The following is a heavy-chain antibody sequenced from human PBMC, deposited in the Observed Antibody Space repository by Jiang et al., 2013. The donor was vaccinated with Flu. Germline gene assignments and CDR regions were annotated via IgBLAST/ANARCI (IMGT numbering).Heavy chain of an antibody. D-gene: IGHD3-10*01. V-gene: IGHV4-39*07. CDR1: GGSISSSHYY. CDR3: AKFRDGYYHYYGMDV. Sequence: GPGLVKPSETLSVTCTVSGGSISSSHYYWGWIRQPPGKGLEWLGSIYYTGTTYYNPSLKSRVILSVDTSKNQFSLRLSSVTAADTAVYHCAKFRDGYYHYYGMDVWGPGTTVTVSS. CDR2: IYYTGTT. J-gene: IGHJ6*02.